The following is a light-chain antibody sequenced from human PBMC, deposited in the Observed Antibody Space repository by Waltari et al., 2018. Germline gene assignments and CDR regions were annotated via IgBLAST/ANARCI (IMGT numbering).Light chain of an antibody. Sequence: SYDLTQPPSVSVSPRQTARIDRSGDSLPNQYTYWYQQTPGQAPRMVISKDTERPSGIPERFSGSTSGTTVTLTISGVQAEDEADYYCQSTDRTSTVVFGGGTKLTVL. CDR1: SLPNQY. CDR3: QSTDRTSTVV. V-gene: IGLV3-25*03. CDR2: KDT. J-gene: IGLJ2*01.